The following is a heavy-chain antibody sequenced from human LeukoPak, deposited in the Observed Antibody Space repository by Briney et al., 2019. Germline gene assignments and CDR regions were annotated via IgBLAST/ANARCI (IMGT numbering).Heavy chain of an antibody. CDR3: AKDKKSSYYDILTGYYRGGGFDY. CDR1: GFTFSSYA. CDR2: ISGSGGST. Sequence: GGSLRLSCAASGFTFSSYAMSWVRQAPEKGLEWVSAISGSGGSTYYADSVKGRFTISRDNSKNTLYLQMNSLRAEDTAVYYCAKDKKSSYYDILTGYYRGGGFDYWGQGTLVTVSS. J-gene: IGHJ4*02. V-gene: IGHV3-23*01. D-gene: IGHD3-9*01.